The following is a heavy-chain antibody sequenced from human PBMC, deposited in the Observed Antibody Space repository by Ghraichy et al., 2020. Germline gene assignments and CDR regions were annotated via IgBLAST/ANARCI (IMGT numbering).Heavy chain of an antibody. J-gene: IGHJ4*02. CDR3: ARASPYISDY. CDR1: GFTFSDYF. V-gene: IGHV3-72*01. D-gene: IGHD6-6*01. Sequence: GESLNISCAASGFTFSDYFMDWVRQAPGKGLEWIGRIRNKARNHTIEYAASVEGRFTVSREDSENSLYLQMNSLKIEDTAVYYCARASPYISDYWGQGTLVTVSS. CDR2: IRNKARNHTI.